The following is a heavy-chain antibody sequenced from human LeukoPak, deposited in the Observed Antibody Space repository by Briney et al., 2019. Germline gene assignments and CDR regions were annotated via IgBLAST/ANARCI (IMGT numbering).Heavy chain of an antibody. V-gene: IGHV3-30*04. CDR2: ISYDGSNK. Sequence: GGSLRLSCAASGFTFSSYAMHWVRQAPGKGLEWVAVISYDGSNKYYADSVKGRFTISRDNSKNTLYLQMNSLRAEDTAVYYCAGDSLIVGATMDYWGQGTLVTVSS. J-gene: IGHJ4*02. CDR3: AGDSLIVGATMDY. CDR1: GFTFSSYA. D-gene: IGHD1-26*01.